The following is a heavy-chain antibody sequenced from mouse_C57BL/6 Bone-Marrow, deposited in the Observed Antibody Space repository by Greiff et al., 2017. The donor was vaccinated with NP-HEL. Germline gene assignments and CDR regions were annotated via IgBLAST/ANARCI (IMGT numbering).Heavy chain of an antibody. CDR1: GFTFSDFY. D-gene: IGHD2-2*01. CDR2: SRNKANDYTT. J-gene: IGHJ4*01. V-gene: IGHV7-1*01. CDR3: ARERGYDDPYAMDY. Sequence: EVKLVESGGGLVQSGRSLRLSCATSGFTFSDFYMEWVRQAPGKGLEWIAASRNKANDYTTEYSASVKGRFIVSRDTSQSILYLQMNALRAEDTAIYYCARERGYDDPYAMDYWGQGTSVTVSS.